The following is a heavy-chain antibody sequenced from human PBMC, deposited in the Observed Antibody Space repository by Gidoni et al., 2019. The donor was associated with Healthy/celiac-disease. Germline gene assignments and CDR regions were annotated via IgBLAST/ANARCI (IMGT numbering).Heavy chain of an antibody. CDR3: AKLRLGELSFYYFDY. CDR1: GFPFSHYA. D-gene: IGHD3-16*02. Sequence: EVQLLESGGGLVQPGGSLRLSCAASGFPFSHYAMSWVRQAPGKGLEWVSDISGSGGSTYYADSVKGRFTISRDNSKNTLYLQMNSLRAEDTAVYYCAKLRLGELSFYYFDYWGQGTLVTVSS. V-gene: IGHV3-23*01. CDR2: ISGSGGST. J-gene: IGHJ4*02.